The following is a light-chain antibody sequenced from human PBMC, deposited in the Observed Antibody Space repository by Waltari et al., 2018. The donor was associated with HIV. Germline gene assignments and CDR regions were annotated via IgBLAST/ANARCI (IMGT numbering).Light chain of an antibody. V-gene: IGKV3-15*01. CDR1: QTVSSN. CDR2: DAS. CDR3: PHYNDWPIT. J-gene: IGKJ5*01. Sequence: IVMRRSRATLSVSPGERTTPSCRASQTVSSNSAWYQQIPGHAPRLLIYDASTRAPGSPARFSGSGSGTEFTLTISSLQSEDFAIYYCPHYNDWPITFGQGTRLEIK.